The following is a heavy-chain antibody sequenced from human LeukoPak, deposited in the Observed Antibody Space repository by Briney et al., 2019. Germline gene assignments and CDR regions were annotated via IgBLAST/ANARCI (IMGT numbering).Heavy chain of an antibody. D-gene: IGHD3-22*01. Sequence: PSETLSLTCTVSGASVSSTTYNWGWIRQPPGKGLEWIGSIYHSGSTYYNPSLKSRVTISVDTTKNQFSLKLRSVTAADTAVYCCASQPYYDNSGYYFYWGQGTLVTVSS. CDR3: ASQPYYDNSGYYFY. CDR1: GASVSSTTYN. CDR2: IYHSGST. J-gene: IGHJ4*02. V-gene: IGHV4-39*01.